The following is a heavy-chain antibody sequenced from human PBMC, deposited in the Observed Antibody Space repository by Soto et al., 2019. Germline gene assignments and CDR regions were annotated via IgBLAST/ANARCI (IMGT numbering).Heavy chain of an antibody. CDR1: GFAFSGSA. D-gene: IGHD3-16*01. CDR3: TRDLFSYDYSGIRWFDP. V-gene: IGHV3-73*02. Sequence: EVQLVESGGGLVQPGGSLKLSCAASGFAFSGSAMYWVRQASGKGPEWVGRIRSKGHNYATEYAASVKGRFTISRDDSKTTAYLQMNSLQTEDTAVYYCTRDLFSYDYSGIRWFDPWGQGTLVTVSS. CDR2: IRSKGHNYAT. J-gene: IGHJ5*02.